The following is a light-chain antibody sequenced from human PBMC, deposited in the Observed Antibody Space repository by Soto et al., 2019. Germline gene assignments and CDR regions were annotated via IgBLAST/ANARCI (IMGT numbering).Light chain of an antibody. CDR3: QQFNTYPT. V-gene: IGKV1-13*02. Sequence: AIQLTQSPSSLSASVGARVTITCRASQGISSALAWYQQKPGKAPKLLISHASSLESGVPSRFSGSGSGTDFTLTISSLQPEDFANYHCQQFNTYPTFGGGTKVEIK. CDR1: QGISSA. J-gene: IGKJ4*01. CDR2: HAS.